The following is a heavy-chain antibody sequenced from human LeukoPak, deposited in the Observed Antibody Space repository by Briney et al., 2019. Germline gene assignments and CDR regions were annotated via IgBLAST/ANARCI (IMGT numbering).Heavy chain of an antibody. Sequence: SQTLSLTCAISGDSVSSNSAAWNWIRQSPSRGLEWLERTYYRSKWYNDYAVSVKSRITINPDTSKNQFSLQLNSVTPEDTAVYYCAREPLYGDYPVYYYYYYIDVWGKGTTVTVSS. CDR2: TYYRSKWYN. CDR3: AREPLYGDYPVYYYYYYIDV. D-gene: IGHD4-17*01. V-gene: IGHV6-1*01. CDR1: GDSVSSNSAA. J-gene: IGHJ6*03.